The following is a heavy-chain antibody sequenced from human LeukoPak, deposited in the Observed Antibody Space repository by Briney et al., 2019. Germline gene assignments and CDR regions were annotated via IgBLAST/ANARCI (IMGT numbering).Heavy chain of an antibody. CDR3: ARARKVRGAIICPIEY. D-gene: IGHD3-10*01. CDR2: IYCSGST. CDR1: GGSISSYY. V-gene: IGHV4-59*01. Sequence: RPSETLRLTCTVSGGSISSYYWNWIRQPPGKRLEWIGYIYCSGSTNYNPSLKSRVTISLDTSKNQFSLQLTSVAAADTAVYYCARARKVRGAIICPIEYSDQGKVIIASS. J-gene: IGHJ4*02.